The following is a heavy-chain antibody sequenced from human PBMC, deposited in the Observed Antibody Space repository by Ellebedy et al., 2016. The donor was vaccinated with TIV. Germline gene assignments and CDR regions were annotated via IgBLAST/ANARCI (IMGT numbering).Heavy chain of an antibody. Sequence: SETLSLTXAVSGGSISSSNWWSWVRQPPGKGLEWIGEIYHSGSTNYNPSLKSRVTISVDKSKNQFSLKLSSVTAADTAVYYCARGSVAGKGRHFDWDYYYYGMDVWGQGTTVTVSS. D-gene: IGHD6-19*01. CDR1: GGSISSSNW. V-gene: IGHV4-4*02. CDR2: IYHSGST. J-gene: IGHJ6*02. CDR3: ARGSVAGKGRHFDWDYYYYGMDV.